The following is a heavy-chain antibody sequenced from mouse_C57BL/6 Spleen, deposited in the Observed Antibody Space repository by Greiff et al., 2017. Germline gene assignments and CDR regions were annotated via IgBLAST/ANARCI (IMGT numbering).Heavy chain of an antibody. J-gene: IGHJ4*01. CDR3: ARGGDEAMDY. Sequence: VQLQQSGAELVRPGASVKLSCKASGYTFTDYYINWVKQRPGQGLEWIARIYPGSGNTYYNEKFKGKATLTAEKSSSTAYMQLSSLTSEDSAVYFCARGGDEAMDYWGQGTSGTVSS. V-gene: IGHV1-76*01. CDR1: GYTFTDYY. D-gene: IGHD2-13*01. CDR2: IYPGSGNT.